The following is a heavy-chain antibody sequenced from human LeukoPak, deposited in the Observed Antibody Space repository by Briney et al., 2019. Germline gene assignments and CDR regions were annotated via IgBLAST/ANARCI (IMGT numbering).Heavy chain of an antibody. CDR2: INPNSGGT. D-gene: IGHD4-23*01. J-gene: IGHJ3*02. CDR3: ATAWLDTVVTPLPAFDI. CDR1: GYIFTDYY. V-gene: IGHV1-2*02. Sequence: ASVKVSCKASGYIFTDYYVYWVRQAPGQGLEWMGWINPNSGGTNYAQKFQGRVTMTRDASISTAYMELSRLTSDDTAVYYCATAWLDTVVTPLPAFDIWGQGTMVTVSS.